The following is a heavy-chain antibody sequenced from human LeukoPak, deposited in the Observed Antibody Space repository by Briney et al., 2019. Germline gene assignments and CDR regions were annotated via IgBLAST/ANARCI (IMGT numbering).Heavy chain of an antibody. CDR1: GYTFTSYY. CDR3: AGSSAPGDYYYYGMDV. Sequence: ASVKVSCKASGYTFTSYYMHWVRQAPGQGLEWMGIINPSGGSTSYAQKFQGRVTMTRDTSTSTVYMELSSLRSEDTAVYYCAGSSAPGDYYYYGMDVWGQGTTVTASS. V-gene: IGHV1-46*01. J-gene: IGHJ6*02. D-gene: IGHD3-10*01. CDR2: INPSGGST.